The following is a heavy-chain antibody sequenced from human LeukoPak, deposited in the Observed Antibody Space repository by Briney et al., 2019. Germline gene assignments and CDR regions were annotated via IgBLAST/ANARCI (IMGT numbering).Heavy chain of an antibody. CDR1: GFTFSSYA. D-gene: IGHD1-14*01. J-gene: IGHJ4*02. CDR3: PKDLTQSVDLYFDY. CDR2: ISGSGTST. Sequence: GGSLRLSCAASGFTFSSYAMSWVRQAPGKGLEWVSAISGSGTSTYYADSAKGRFTISRDNSKNTMYLQMNSLRAEDTAVYYCPKDLTQSVDLYFDYWGQGTLVTVSS. V-gene: IGHV3-23*01.